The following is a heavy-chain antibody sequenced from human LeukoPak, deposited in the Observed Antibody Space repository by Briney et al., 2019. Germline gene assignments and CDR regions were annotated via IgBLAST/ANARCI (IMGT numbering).Heavy chain of an antibody. CDR2: ISSSGSTI. D-gene: IGHD5-18*01. Sequence: GGSLRLSCAASGFTFSDYYMSWIRQAPGKGLEWVSYISSSGSTIYYADSVKGRFTISRDNAKNSLYLQMNSLRAEDTAVYYCARSGFTWIQHPYAMDVWGPGTTVTVSS. CDR1: GFTFSDYY. V-gene: IGHV3-11*04. CDR3: ARSGFTWIQHPYAMDV. J-gene: IGHJ6*02.